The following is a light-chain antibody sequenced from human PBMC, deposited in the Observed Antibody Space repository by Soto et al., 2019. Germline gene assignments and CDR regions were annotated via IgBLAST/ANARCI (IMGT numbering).Light chain of an antibody. Sequence: QSVLTQPASVSGSPGRSITISCTGTSSDVGGYNYVSWYQQHPGKAPKLMIYDVSNRPSGVSDRFSGSKSGSTASLTISGLQAEDEADYYCSSYTSSNTLVFGGGTKATVL. CDR1: SSDVGGYNY. CDR3: SSYTSSNTLV. V-gene: IGLV2-14*01. J-gene: IGLJ2*01. CDR2: DVS.